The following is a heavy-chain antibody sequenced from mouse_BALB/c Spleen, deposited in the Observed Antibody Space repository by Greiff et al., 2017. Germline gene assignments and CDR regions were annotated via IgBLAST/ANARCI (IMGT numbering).Heavy chain of an antibody. CDR3: ARHYYGNYYYYAMDY. CDR2: ISSGGSYT. V-gene: IGHV5-9-3*01. D-gene: IGHD1-1*01. Sequence: EVKVVESGGGLVKPGGSLKLSCAASGFTFSSYAMSWVRQTPEKRLEWVATISSGGSYTYYPDSVKGRFTISRDNAKNTLYLQMSSLRSEDTAMYYCARHYYGNYYYYAMDYWGQGTSVTVSS. J-gene: IGHJ4*01. CDR1: GFTFSSYA.